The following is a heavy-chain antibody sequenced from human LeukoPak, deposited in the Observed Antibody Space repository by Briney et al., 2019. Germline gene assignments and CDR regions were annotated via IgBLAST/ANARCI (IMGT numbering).Heavy chain of an antibody. CDR1: GFTFSSYG. CDR2: IRYDGSNK. J-gene: IGHJ6*03. D-gene: IGHD2-8*01. Sequence: GGSLRLSCAASGFTFSSYGMHWVRQAPGKGLEWVAFIRYDGSNKYYADSVKGRFTIPRDNSKNTLYLQMNSLRAEDTAVYYCAKDRCSNGIGCYYYYMDLWGKGTTVTISS. CDR3: AKDRCSNGIGCYYYYMDL. V-gene: IGHV3-30*02.